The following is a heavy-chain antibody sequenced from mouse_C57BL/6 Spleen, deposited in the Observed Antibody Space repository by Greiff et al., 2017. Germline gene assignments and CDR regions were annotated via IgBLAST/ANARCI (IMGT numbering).Heavy chain of an antibody. D-gene: IGHD1-1*01. CDR2: ISSGSSTI. V-gene: IGHV5-17*01. CDR1: GFTFSDYG. CDR3: GRKYGSSYWFAY. Sequence: EVKLMESGGGLVKPGGSLKLSCAASGFTFSDYGMHWVRQAPEKGLEWVAYISSGSSTIYYADTVKGRFPISRANSKNTMFLQMTRRRSEDTSMYYCGRKYGSSYWFAYWGQGTLVTVSA. J-gene: IGHJ3*01.